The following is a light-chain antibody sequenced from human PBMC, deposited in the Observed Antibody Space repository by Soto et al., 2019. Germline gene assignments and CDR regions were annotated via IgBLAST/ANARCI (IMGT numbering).Light chain of an antibody. J-gene: IGLJ1*01. CDR1: SSDVGSYNR. CDR2: DVS. Sequence: QSALTQPPSVSGSPGHSVAISCTGTSSDVGSYNRVSWYQQPPGSAPKLMIYDVSNRPSGVPDRFSGSKSGNAASLTISGLKAEDEADYSCSSYTSSNTYVFGTGTKRTVL. CDR3: SSYTSSNTYV. V-gene: IGLV2-18*02.